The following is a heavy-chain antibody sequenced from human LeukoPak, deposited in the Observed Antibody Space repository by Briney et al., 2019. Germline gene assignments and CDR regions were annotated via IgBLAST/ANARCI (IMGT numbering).Heavy chain of an antibody. J-gene: IGHJ6*04. V-gene: IGHV4-61*08. Sequence: PSQTLSLTCTVSGGSISSGDYYWSWIRQPPGEGLEWIGYIYYSGSTNYNPSLKSRVTISVDTSKNQFSLKLSSVTAADTAVYYCARDVNYDILTGYYGMDVWGKGTTVTVSS. D-gene: IGHD3-9*01. CDR1: GGSISSGDYY. CDR3: ARDVNYDILTGYYGMDV. CDR2: IYYSGST.